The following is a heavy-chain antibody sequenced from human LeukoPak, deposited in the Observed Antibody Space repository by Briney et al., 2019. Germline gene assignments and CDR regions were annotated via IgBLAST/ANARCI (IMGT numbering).Heavy chain of an antibody. D-gene: IGHD6-13*01. Sequence: PGGSLRLSCAASGFTFSSYAMSWVRQAPGKGLEWVSAISGSGGSTYYADSVKGRFTISRDNSKNTLYLQMNSLRAEDTGVYYCAKVLWQLEIFDYWGQGTLVTVSS. CDR1: GFTFSSYA. J-gene: IGHJ4*02. V-gene: IGHV3-23*01. CDR3: AKVLWQLEIFDY. CDR2: ISGSGGST.